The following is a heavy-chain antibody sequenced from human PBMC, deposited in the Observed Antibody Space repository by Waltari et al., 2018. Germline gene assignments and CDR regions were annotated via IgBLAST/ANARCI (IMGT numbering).Heavy chain of an antibody. CDR3: ARDRWGESHGYGY. V-gene: IGHV1-2*02. CDR2: INPNNGAT. J-gene: IGHJ4*02. CDR1: GYTFPVYY. Sequence: QVHLVQSGVEVTKPGASVRVSCKASGYTFPVYYLHCIRQAPGQGPEWMGWINPNNGATHYAQKFQGRVTMTRDTSINTAYLEVTSDDTAVYFCARDRWGESHGYGYWGRGTLVTVSS. D-gene: IGHD7-27*01.